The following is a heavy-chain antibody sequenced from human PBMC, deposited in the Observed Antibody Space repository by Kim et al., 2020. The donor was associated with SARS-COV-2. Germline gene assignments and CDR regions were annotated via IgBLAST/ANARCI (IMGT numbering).Heavy chain of an antibody. Sequence: GGSLRLSCAASGFTFSTYTLNWARQAPGKGLEWVSSISSSSGYIYYADSVKGRFTISRDTAKNSVYLQMNSLRAEDTAVYYCLRGLLGGASTNWHFLYYG. CDR1: GFTFSTYT. J-gene: IGHJ6*01. D-gene: IGHD1-26*01. V-gene: IGHV3-21*01. CDR2: ISSSSGYI. CDR3: LRGLLGGASTNWHFLYYG.